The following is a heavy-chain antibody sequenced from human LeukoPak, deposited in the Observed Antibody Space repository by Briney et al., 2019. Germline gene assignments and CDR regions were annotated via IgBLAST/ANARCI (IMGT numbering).Heavy chain of an antibody. CDR3: ARTRLYCSSTSCYMMDY. D-gene: IGHD2-2*02. CDR1: GFTFSSYW. V-gene: IGHV3-7*01. CDR2: IKQDGSEK. J-gene: IGHJ4*02. Sequence: PGGSLRLSCAASGFTFSSYWMSWVRQAPGKGLEWVANIKQDGSEKYYVDSVKGRFTISRDNAKNSLYLQMNSLRAEDTAVYYCARTRLYCSSTSCYMMDYWGQGTLVTVSS.